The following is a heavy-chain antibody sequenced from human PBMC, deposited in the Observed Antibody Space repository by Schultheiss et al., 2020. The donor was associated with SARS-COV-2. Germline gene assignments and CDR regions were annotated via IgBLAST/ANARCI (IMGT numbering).Heavy chain of an antibody. CDR1: GNSISSGGYY. CDR2: IYYSGST. Sequence: SQTLSLTCAVSGNSISSGGYYWSWIRQHPGKGLEWIGYIYYSGSTYYNPSLKSRVTISVDTSKNQFSLKLSSVTAADTAVYYCASHFSYCSGGSCYTFDYWGQGTLVTVSS. D-gene: IGHD2-15*01. V-gene: IGHV4-31*11. CDR3: ASHFSYCSGGSCYTFDY. J-gene: IGHJ4*02.